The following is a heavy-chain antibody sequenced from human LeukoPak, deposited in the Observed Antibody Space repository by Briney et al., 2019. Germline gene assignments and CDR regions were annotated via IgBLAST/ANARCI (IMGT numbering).Heavy chain of an antibody. CDR2: INHSGST. J-gene: IGHJ5*02. CDR3: ARGLMYSSTA. Sequence: PSETLSLTCAVYGGSFSGYYWSWIRQPPGKGLEWIGEINHSGSTNYNPSLKSRVTISVDTSKNQFSLKLSSVTAADTAVYYCARGLMYSSTAWGQGTLVTVSS. D-gene: IGHD6-13*01. CDR1: GGSFSGYY. V-gene: IGHV4-34*01.